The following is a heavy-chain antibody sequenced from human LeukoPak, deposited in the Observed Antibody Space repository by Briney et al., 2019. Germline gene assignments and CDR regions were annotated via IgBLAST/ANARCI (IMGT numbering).Heavy chain of an antibody. D-gene: IGHD6-19*01. CDR2: IDPRDSYT. Sequence: GEALKISCKGSGYIFTSYWISWVRQMPGKGLEGRGRIDPRDSYTNYSPSFQGHVTISADKSISTAYLQWSSLKASDTAMYYCARHRYSSGWSNSGWFDPWGPGTLVTVSS. CDR3: ARHRYSSGWSNSGWFDP. CDR1: GYIFTSYW. V-gene: IGHV5-10-1*01. J-gene: IGHJ5*02.